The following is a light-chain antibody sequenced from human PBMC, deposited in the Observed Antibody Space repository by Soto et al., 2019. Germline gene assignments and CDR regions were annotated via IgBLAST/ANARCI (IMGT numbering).Light chain of an antibody. CDR2: EVS. CDR3: SSYGGRNNFV. V-gene: IGLV2-8*01. CDR1: SSDVGGYSY. Sequence: QSALTQPPSASGSPGQSVTISCTGASSDVGGYSYVSWYQQHPGKAPKLMIYEVSKRPSGVPDRFPGSNSGNTASLNVSGLQADYEDDYYCSSYGGRNNFVFGGGTKVTVL. J-gene: IGLJ2*01.